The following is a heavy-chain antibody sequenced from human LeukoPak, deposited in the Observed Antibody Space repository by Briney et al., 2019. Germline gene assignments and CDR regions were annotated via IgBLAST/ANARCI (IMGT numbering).Heavy chain of an antibody. D-gene: IGHD6-19*01. CDR2: IYHSGST. J-gene: IGHJ4*02. V-gene: IGHV4-4*02. CDR3: ARFSSGWLNYFDY. CDR1: GGSISSSNW. Sequence: SGTLSLTCAVSGGSISSSNWWSWVRQPPGKGLEWIGEIYHSGSTNYSPSLKSRVTISVDKSKNQFSLKLSSVTAADTAVYYCARFSSGWLNYFDYWGQGTLVTVSS.